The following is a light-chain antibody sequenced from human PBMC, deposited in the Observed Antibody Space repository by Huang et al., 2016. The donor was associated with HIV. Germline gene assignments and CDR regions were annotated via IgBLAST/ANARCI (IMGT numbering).Light chain of an antibody. CDR1: QTITTY. CDR3: QQSYSSLLS. Sequence: DIQRSQSPSSLSASVGDRVIMTCRASQTITTYLNWYQQRPGKAPKLLIYAASSLQSGVPSRFSGSGSGTDFTLTISSLQPEDFATYYCQQSYSSLLSFGGGTKVAIK. J-gene: IGKJ4*01. V-gene: IGKV1-39*01. CDR2: AAS.